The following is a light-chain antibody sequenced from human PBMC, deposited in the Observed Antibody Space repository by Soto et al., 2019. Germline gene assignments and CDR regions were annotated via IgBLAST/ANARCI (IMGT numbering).Light chain of an antibody. CDR1: QNIYSNY. CDR3: QQYGDPPYT. Sequence: SVVTRSPGSLSLSPGEGASLSCRTSQNIYSNYLAWYQHKPGRSPRLLIYHSSTRAAGTPDRFSGSGSGTDFALTISRLEPEDFAVYYCQQYGDPPYTFGQGTKVDNK. V-gene: IGKV3-20*01. J-gene: IGKJ2*01. CDR2: HSS.